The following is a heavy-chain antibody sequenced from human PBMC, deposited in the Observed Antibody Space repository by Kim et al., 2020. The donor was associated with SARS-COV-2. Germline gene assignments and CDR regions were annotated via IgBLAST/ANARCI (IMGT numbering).Heavy chain of an antibody. Sequence: GGSLRLSCAASGFTFSSYSMNWVRQAPGKGLEWVSSISSSSSYIYYADSVKGRFTISRDNAKNSLYLQMNSLRAEDTAVYYCARGGYSYGDDLDYWGQGTLVTVSS. CDR2: ISSSSSYI. J-gene: IGHJ4*02. CDR3: ARGGYSYGDDLDY. CDR1: GFTFSSYS. D-gene: IGHD5-18*01. V-gene: IGHV3-21*01.